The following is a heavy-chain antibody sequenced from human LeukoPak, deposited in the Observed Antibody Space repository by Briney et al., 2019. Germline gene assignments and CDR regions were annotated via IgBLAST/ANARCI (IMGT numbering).Heavy chain of an antibody. CDR2: ISSSSSHI. J-gene: IGHJ4*02. V-gene: IGHV3-21*01. D-gene: IGHD5-18*01. CDR3: ARAIADTAMAPDY. CDR1: GFTFSSYS. Sequence: GGSLRLSWAASGFTFSSYSMNWVRQAPGKGLEWVSSISSSSSHIYYADSVKGRFTISRDNAKNSLYLQMNSLRAEDTAVYYCARAIADTAMAPDYWGQGTLVTVSS.